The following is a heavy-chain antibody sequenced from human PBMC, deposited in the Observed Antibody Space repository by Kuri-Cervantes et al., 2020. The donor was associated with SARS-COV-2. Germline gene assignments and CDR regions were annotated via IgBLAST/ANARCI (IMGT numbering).Heavy chain of an antibody. Sequence: GGSLSLTCAASGFTFSSYSMNWVRQAPGKGLEWVSAISGSGGSTYYADSVKGRFTISRDNSKNTLYLQMNSLRAEDTAVYYCAEASSGWYIVGWFDPWGQGTLVTVSS. J-gene: IGHJ5*02. CDR1: GFTFSSYS. V-gene: IGHV3-23*01. CDR2: ISGSGGST. D-gene: IGHD6-19*01. CDR3: AEASSGWYIVGWFDP.